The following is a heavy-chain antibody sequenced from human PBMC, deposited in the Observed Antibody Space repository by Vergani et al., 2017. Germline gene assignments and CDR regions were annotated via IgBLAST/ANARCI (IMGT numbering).Heavy chain of an antibody. D-gene: IGHD2-2*01. Sequence: QVQLVQSGAEVKKPGSSVKVSCKASGGTFSSYAISWARQAPGQGLEWMGGIIPIFGTANYAQKFQGRVTITADESTSTAYMELSSLRSEDTAVYYCARGGYCSSTSCYLAYWFDPWGQGTLVTVSS. V-gene: IGHV1-69*01. J-gene: IGHJ5*02. CDR2: IIPIFGTA. CDR3: ARGGYCSSTSCYLAYWFDP. CDR1: GGTFSSYA.